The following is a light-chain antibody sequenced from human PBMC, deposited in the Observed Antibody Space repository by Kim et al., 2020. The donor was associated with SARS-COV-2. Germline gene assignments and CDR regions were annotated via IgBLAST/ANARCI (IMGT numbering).Light chain of an antibody. CDR3: QVWDSSIDHYV. CDR2: TDY. CDR1: DVGRKS. V-gene: IGLV3-21*01. Sequence: SYELTQPPAVSVAPGTTATITCGGNDVGRKSVYWYQQKAGQAPVLVVYTDYDLPSGIPERFSGSASGSTATLTITRVEAGDEADYYCQVWDSSIDHYVFGSGTKVTVL. J-gene: IGLJ1*01.